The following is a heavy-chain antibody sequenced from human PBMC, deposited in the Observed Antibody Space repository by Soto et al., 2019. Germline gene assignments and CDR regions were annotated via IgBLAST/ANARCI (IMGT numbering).Heavy chain of an antibody. CDR3: ARAGDYPLTGAFDV. CDR2: ILHSGST. J-gene: IGHJ3*01. D-gene: IGHD4-17*01. V-gene: IGHV4-4*02. CDR1: GASISSNNW. Sequence: SETLSLTCAVSGASISSNNWWSWVRQPPGKGLEWIGEILHSGSTNYNPSLKSRGTMSVDKSKNEFSLKLGSGTAADTAMYYCARAGDYPLTGAFDVWGQGTMVTVSS.